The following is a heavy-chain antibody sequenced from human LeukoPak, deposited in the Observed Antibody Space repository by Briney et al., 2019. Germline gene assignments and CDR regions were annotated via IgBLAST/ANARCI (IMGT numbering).Heavy chain of an antibody. CDR2: IYHSGST. V-gene: IGHV4-30-2*01. CDR3: ARGPQSYDSSGYSLDY. D-gene: IGHD3-22*01. CDR1: GGSISSGGYS. Sequence: SETLSLTCAVSGGSISSGGYSWSWIRQPPGKGLEWIGYIYHSGSTYYNPSLKSRVTISVDRSKNQFSLKLSSVTAADTAVYYCARGPQSYDSSGYSLDYWGQGTLSPSPQ. J-gene: IGHJ4*02.